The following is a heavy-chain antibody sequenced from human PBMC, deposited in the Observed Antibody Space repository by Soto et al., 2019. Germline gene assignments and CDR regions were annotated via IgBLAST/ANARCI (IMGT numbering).Heavy chain of an antibody. CDR1: GGTFSSYA. D-gene: IGHD4-17*01. J-gene: IGHJ4*02. Sequence: ASVKVSCKASGGTFSSYAISWVRQAPGQGLEWMGGIIPIFGTANYAQKFQGRVTITADESTSTAYMELSSLRSEDTAVYYCARGSHDYGGLEYFDYWGQGTLVTVSS. V-gene: IGHV1-69*13. CDR2: IIPIFGTA. CDR3: ARGSHDYGGLEYFDY.